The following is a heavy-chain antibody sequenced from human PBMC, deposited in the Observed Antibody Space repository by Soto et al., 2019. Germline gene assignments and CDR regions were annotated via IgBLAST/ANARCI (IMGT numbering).Heavy chain of an antibody. CDR3: ARLRRETGTYAQPLDS. CDR2: VSYGGSA. CDR1: GGPVSDSSFY. V-gene: IGHV4-39*01. Sequence: SETLSLTCTASGGPVSDSSFYWGWVRQPPGKGLEWIGSVSYGGSAYYIPSLKSRVTMSVHSSTNQLSLNLNSVTAADTALYFCARLRRETGTYAQPLDSWGQGTLVTVSS. J-gene: IGHJ4*02. D-gene: IGHD1-1*01.